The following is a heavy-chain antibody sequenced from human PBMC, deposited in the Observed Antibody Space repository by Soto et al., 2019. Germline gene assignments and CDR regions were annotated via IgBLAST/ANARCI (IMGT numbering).Heavy chain of an antibody. D-gene: IGHD3-16*01. CDR1: GFTFSGFW. V-gene: IGHV3-7*01. CDR3: ARESTWSFDY. CDR2: TKPDGSEN. Sequence: EVLVVESGGGLVQPGGALRLPWAASGFTFSGFWMTWGRQAPGKGLQWVAPTKPDGSENFYVDSVKGRFTISRDNAKNLFFLQMNSLRAEDTAVYYCARESTWSFDYWGQGSLVTVSS. J-gene: IGHJ4*02.